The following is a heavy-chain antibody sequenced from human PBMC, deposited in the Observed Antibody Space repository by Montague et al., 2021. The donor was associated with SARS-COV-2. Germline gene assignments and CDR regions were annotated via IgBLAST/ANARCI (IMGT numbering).Heavy chain of an antibody. D-gene: IGHD3-9*01. V-gene: IGHV4-61*02. CDR2: IYTSGST. J-gene: IGHJ4*02. Sequence: TLSLTCTVSGGSISSGSYYWSWIRQPAGKGLEWIGRIYTSGSTNYNPSLKSRVTISVDTSKNQFSLKLSSVTAADTAVYYCARGVLRYFDWTSPFDYGGQGTLVTVSS. CDR3: ARGVLRYFDWTSPFDY. CDR1: GGSISSGSYY.